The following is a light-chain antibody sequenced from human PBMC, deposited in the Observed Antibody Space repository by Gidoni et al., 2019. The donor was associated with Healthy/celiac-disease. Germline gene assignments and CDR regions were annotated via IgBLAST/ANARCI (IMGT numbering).Light chain of an antibody. CDR2: EVS. J-gene: IGLJ2*01. CDR3: SSYTSSSTLVV. CDR1: SRYVGGYTY. Sequence: QSAMTQPASVSGSPGQSITISCTGTSRYVGGYTYVSWYQQHPGQAPQLMIYEVSNRPSGVSNRFSGSKSGNTASLTISGLQAEDEADYYCSSYTSSSTLVVFGGGTKLTVL. V-gene: IGLV2-14*01.